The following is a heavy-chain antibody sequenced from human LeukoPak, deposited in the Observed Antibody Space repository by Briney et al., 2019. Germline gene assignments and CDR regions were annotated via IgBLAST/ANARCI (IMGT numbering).Heavy chain of an antibody. CDR3: ARVGYCSGGSCYGGDY. CDR2: MWYDGSNK. Sequence: GRSLRLSCAASGFTFSSYGMHWVRQAPGKGLEWVAVMWYDGSNKYYADSVKGRFTISRDNSKNTLYLQMNTLRAEDTAVYYCARVGYCSGGSCYGGDYWGQGTLVTVSS. J-gene: IGHJ4*02. V-gene: IGHV3-33*01. D-gene: IGHD2-15*01. CDR1: GFTFSSYG.